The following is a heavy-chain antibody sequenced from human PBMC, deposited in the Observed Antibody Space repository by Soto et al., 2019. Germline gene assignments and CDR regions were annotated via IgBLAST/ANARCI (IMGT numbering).Heavy chain of an antibody. V-gene: IGHV1-2*02. D-gene: IGHD3-3*01. CDR2: INPATGAA. CDR3: SSGGGVGVAGSAAFDM. J-gene: IGHJ3*02. Sequence: QLHLVQSGAVVKKPGASVTVSCSASGYPVTAYYMHWVRQAPGRGLEWMGGINPATGAAKYTQTFRGRVTMTRDTSTSTVFMELGGLTSEDTAVFYCSSGGGVGVAGSAAFDMWGQGTLVTVSS. CDR1: GYPVTAYY.